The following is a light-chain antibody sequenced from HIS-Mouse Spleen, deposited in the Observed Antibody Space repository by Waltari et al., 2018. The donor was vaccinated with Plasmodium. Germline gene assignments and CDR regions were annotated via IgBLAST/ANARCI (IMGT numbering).Light chain of an antibody. CDR2: QDS. Sequence: SYELTQPPSVSVSPGQTASITCSGDKLGYKYACWYQQKPGQSPVLVISQDSKRPSGIPVRFSGPNSGNTATLTISGTQAMDEADYYCQAWDSSTVVFGGGTKLTVL. J-gene: IGLJ2*01. CDR3: QAWDSSTVV. V-gene: IGLV3-1*01. CDR1: KLGYKY.